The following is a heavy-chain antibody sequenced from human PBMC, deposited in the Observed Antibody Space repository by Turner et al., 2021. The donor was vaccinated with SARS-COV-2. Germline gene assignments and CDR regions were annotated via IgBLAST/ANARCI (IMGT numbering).Heavy chain of an antibody. Sequence: EVQLVESGGGLVQPGGSLRLSCAASGFTFSSYWMSWVRQAPGKGLEWVANINQDGSEKYYVDSVKGRFTISRDNAKNSLYLQMHSLRAEDTAVYFCASVTPSSWDFDYWGQGTLVTVSS. CDR3: ASVTPSSWDFDY. CDR1: GFTFSSYW. D-gene: IGHD6-13*01. J-gene: IGHJ4*02. V-gene: IGHV3-7*01. CDR2: INQDGSEK.